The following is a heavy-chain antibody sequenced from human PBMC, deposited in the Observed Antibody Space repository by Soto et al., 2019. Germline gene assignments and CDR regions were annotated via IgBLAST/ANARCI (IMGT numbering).Heavy chain of an antibody. CDR1: GGSISSYY. CDR2: IYYSGST. J-gene: IGHJ4*02. V-gene: IGHV4-59*01. D-gene: IGHD7-27*01. CDR3: ARANWYSEY. Sequence: PSETPSLTCTVSGGSISSYYWGWIRQPPGKGLDWIGNIYYSGSTNYNPSLKSRVTMSVDTSKNQFSLNLTSLTAADTAVYYCARANWYSEYWGQGTLVTVSS.